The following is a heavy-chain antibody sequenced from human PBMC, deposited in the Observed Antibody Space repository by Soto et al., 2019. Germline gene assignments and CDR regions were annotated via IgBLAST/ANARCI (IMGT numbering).Heavy chain of an antibody. CDR1: GGSISSGGYY. D-gene: IGHD6-19*01. CDR2: IYYSGST. Sequence: QVQLQESGPGLVKPSQTLSLTCTVSGGSISSGGYYWSWIRQHPGKGLEWIGYIYYSGSTYYNPSLKSRVTLSVDTSKNQFSLKLSSVTAADTAVYYCAREIAVGMSKYYYYYYGMDVWGQGTTVTVSS. CDR3: AREIAVGMSKYYYYYYGMDV. V-gene: IGHV4-31*03. J-gene: IGHJ6*02.